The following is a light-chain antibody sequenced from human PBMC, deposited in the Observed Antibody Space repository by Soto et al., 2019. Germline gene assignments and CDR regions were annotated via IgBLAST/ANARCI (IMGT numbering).Light chain of an antibody. J-gene: IGKJ1*01. V-gene: IGKV3-20*01. CDR1: QLFSSF. CDR2: GAS. CDR3: QQYGSSRTWT. Sequence: EIVMTQSPATLSVSPGETTRLSCRASQLFSSFLAWYQQKPGQAPRLLIYGASSRATGIPDRFSGSGSGTDFTLTISRLEPEDFAVYYCQQYGSSRTWTFGQGTKVDIK.